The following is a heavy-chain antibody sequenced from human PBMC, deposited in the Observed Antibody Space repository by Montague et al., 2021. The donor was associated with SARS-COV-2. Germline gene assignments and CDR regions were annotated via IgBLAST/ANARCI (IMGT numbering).Heavy chain of an antibody. V-gene: IGHV4-59*08. CDR1: GGSISSFH. CDR2: IHDNGTT. CDR3: ARLGLCSNTRRHPDY. Sequence: SETLSLTCTVSGGSISSFHWSWFRQPPGRGLEWIGYIHDNGTTSYNPSLGSRITISIDTSRTQFSLNLRSVTAAATAVYYCARLGLCSNTRRHPDYWGQGTLVTVSS. J-gene: IGHJ4*02. D-gene: IGHD2-2*01.